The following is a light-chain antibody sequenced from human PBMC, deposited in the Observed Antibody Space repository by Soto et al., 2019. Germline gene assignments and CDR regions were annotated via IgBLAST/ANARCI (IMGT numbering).Light chain of an antibody. CDR3: LLYFGGTQV. V-gene: IGLV7-43*01. Sequence: QAVVTQEPSLTVSPGGTVTLTCASSTGAVTSDYYANWFQQKPGQAPKALIYSSSNEYSWTPARFSGSLLGGKAALTLSGVQPEDEAEYYCLLYFGGTQVFGTGTKVTVL. CDR2: SSS. CDR1: TGAVTSDYY. J-gene: IGLJ1*01.